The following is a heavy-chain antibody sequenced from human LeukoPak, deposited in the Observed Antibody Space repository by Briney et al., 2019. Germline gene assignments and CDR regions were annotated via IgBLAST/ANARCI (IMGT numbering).Heavy chain of an antibody. Sequence: PSETLSLTCAVYGGSFSGYYWSWIRQPPGKGLEWIGYIYYSGSTNYNPSLKSRVTISVDTSKNQFSLKLRSVTAADTAVYFCARERRGVAAATDRSFDYWGQGTLVTVSS. J-gene: IGHJ4*02. CDR1: GGSFSGYY. CDR2: IYYSGST. D-gene: IGHD2-15*01. CDR3: ARERRGVAAATDRSFDY. V-gene: IGHV4-59*01.